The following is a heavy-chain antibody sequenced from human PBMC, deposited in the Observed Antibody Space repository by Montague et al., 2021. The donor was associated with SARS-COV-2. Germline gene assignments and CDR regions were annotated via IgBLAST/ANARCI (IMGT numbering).Heavy chain of an antibody. CDR3: ARDPGYTSFTRWYFDL. CDR1: GGSINTGGYY. J-gene: IGHJ2*01. V-gene: IGHV4-61*02. Sequence: TLSLTCSVSGGSINTGGYYWNWIRQSAGKGLEWIGRIYSSGSTNSRPSLKSRVTISLDTSKNQFSLWLSFVTAADTAVYYCARDPGYTSFTRWYFDLWGPGTLVTVSS. D-gene: IGHD5-18*01. CDR2: IYSSGST.